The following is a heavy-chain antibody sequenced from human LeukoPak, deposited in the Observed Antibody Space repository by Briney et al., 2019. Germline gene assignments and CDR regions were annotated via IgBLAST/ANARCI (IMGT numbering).Heavy chain of an antibody. V-gene: IGHV4-30-4*01. CDR1: GGSISSGDYY. J-gene: IGHJ6*02. Sequence: SQTLSLTCAVSGGSISSGDYYWSWIRQPPGKGLEWIGYIYYSGSTYYNPSLKSRVTISVDTSKNQFSLKLSSVTAADTAVYYCARGKNMVVTATTNYGMDVWGQGTTVTVSS. CDR2: IYYSGST. CDR3: ARGKNMVVTATTNYGMDV. D-gene: IGHD2-21*02.